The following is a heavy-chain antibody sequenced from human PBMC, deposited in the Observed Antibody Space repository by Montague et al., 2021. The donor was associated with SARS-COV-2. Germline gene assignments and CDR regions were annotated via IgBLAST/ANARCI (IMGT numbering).Heavy chain of an antibody. CDR1: GFSLSTSAVG. CDR2: IYWDDDK. CDR3: AHLHTGFWSAYNST. D-gene: IGHD3-3*01. Sequence: PALVKPTQTLTLTCTFSGFSLSTSAVGVGWIRQPPGKALQWLALIYWDDDKRYSPSLKTRLTVTKDTSKNQVVLTMTNMDPVDTATYYCAHLHTGFWSAYNSTGGKGTLVTVSS. V-gene: IGHV2-5*02. J-gene: IGHJ4*02.